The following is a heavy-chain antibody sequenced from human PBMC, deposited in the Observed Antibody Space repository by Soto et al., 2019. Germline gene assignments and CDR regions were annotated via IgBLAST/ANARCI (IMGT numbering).Heavy chain of an antibody. CDR1: GFTVSSNY. Sequence: EVQLVESGGGLVQPGGSLRLSCAASGFTVSSNYMSWVRQAPGKGLEWVSVIYSGGSTYYADSVKGRFTISRDNSRNPLYLQMNSLRAEDTAVYYCARSSAYYYGSGGYYYMDVWGKGTTVTVSS. D-gene: IGHD3-10*01. V-gene: IGHV3-66*01. CDR2: IYSGGST. J-gene: IGHJ6*03. CDR3: ARSSAYYYGSGGYYYMDV.